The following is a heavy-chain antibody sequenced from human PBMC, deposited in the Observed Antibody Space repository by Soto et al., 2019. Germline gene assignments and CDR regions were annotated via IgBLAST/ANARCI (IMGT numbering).Heavy chain of an antibody. Sequence: ASVKVSCKASGYTFTNYGVIWLRQAPGQGLEWMGWINPYNGNTNYAQKVQGRVTMTTDTSTSKAYMELRSLRSDDTAVYYCARVPTASSGYYKYYFDYWGQGTLVTVSS. CDR1: GYTFTNYG. CDR3: ARVPTASSGYYKYYFDY. CDR2: INPYNGNT. D-gene: IGHD3-22*01. V-gene: IGHV1-18*04. J-gene: IGHJ4*02.